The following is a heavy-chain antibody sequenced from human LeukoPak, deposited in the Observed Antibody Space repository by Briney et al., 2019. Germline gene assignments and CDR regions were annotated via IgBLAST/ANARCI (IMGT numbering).Heavy chain of an antibody. J-gene: IGHJ4*02. CDR1: GGSFRGYY. CDR3: ARVSSAGIWDY. CDR2: IYTSGST. V-gene: IGHV4-4*07. Sequence: PSETLSLTCTVSGGSFRGYYWSWIRQPAGKGLEWIGRIYTSGSTNYNPSLKSRVTMSVDTSKNQFSLKLSSVTAADTAVYYCARVSSAGIWDYWGQGTLVTVSS. D-gene: IGHD6-19*01.